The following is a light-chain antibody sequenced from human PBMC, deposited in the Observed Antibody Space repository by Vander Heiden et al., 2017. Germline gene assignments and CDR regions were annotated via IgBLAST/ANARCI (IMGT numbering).Light chain of an antibody. CDR3: QQSCGSPYT. Sequence: DIQMTQSPSSLSASVGNRVTISCRASQSISSYLNWYQQKAGKAPKLLIYAASNLRSGVPSRFSGSGSGTDFTLTINRLQPEDFATYFCQQSCGSPYTFGQGTKLEIK. CDR1: QSISSY. CDR2: AAS. J-gene: IGKJ2*01. V-gene: IGKV1-39*01.